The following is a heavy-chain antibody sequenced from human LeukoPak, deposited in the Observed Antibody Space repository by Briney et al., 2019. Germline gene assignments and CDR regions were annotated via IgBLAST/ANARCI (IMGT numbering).Heavy chain of an antibody. CDR3: AKDRYGDYVIDY. CDR2: IIDSGGST. V-gene: IGHV3-23*01. Sequence: GGSLRLSCAASGFTFSSYAMSWVRQAPGKGLEWVSAIIDSGGSTYYADSVKGRLTISRDNSKNTLYLQMNSLRAEDTAVYYCAKDRYGDYVIDYWGQGTLVTVSS. CDR1: GFTFSSYA. J-gene: IGHJ4*02. D-gene: IGHD4-17*01.